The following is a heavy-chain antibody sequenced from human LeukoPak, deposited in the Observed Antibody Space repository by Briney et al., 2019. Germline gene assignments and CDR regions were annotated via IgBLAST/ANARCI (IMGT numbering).Heavy chain of an antibody. CDR3: AKDLRGAGFDY. V-gene: IGHV3-23*01. Sequence: GGSLRFSCATSGFTFRGYDMAWVRQAPGKGLEWVSLISQTGGDTYYADSVKGRFAISRDNSKNTAFLQMNSLRADDTAVYYCAKDLRGAGFDYWGQGSLVTVSS. D-gene: IGHD1-26*01. CDR1: GFTFRGYD. CDR2: ISQTGGDT. J-gene: IGHJ4*02.